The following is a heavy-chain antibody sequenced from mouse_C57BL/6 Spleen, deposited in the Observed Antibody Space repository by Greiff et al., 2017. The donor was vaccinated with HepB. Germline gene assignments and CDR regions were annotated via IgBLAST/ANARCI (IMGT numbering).Heavy chain of an antibody. V-gene: IGHV1-7*01. CDR3: ARSPSPYDYGGDY. CDR1: GYTFTSYW. CDR2: INPSSGYT. D-gene: IGHD2-4*01. Sequence: QVQLQQSGAELAKPGASVKLSCKASGYTFTSYWMHWVKQRPGQGLEWIGYINPSSGYTKYNQKFKDKATLTADKSSSTAYMQLSSLTYEDSAVYNCARSPSPYDYGGDYWGQGTSVTVSS. J-gene: IGHJ4*01.